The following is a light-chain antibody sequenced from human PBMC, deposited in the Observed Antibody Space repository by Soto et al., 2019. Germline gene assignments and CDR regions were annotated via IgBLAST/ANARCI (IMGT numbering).Light chain of an antibody. CDR2: PTS. CDR3: QQAHSFPFT. J-gene: IGKJ3*01. Sequence: IQMTQSPSSVSASVGDRVTITCRASQAISIWLAWYQQKPGKAPKLLIYPTSSLQSGVPSRFSGSGSGTDFTLTINGLQPEDFATYYCQQAHSFPFTFGPGTKVDIK. CDR1: QAISIW. V-gene: IGKV1D-12*01.